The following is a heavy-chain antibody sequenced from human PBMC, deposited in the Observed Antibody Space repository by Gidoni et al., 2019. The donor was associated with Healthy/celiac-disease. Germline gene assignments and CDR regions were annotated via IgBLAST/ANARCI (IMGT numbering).Heavy chain of an antibody. CDR1: GYTFTSYG. CDR3: AREYDYVWGSYRTNWFDP. V-gene: IGHV1-18*01. J-gene: IGHJ5*02. D-gene: IGHD3-16*02. Sequence: QVQLVQSGAEVKKPGASVKVSCKASGYTFTSYGISCVRQAPGQGLEWMGWISAYNGNTNYAQKLQGRVTMTTDTSTSTAYMELRSLRSDDTAVYYCAREYDYVWGSYRTNWFDPWGQGTLVTVSS. CDR2: ISAYNGNT.